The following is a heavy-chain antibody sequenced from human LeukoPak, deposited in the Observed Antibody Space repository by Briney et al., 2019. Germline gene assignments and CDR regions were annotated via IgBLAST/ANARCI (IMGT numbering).Heavy chain of an antibody. Sequence: ASLKVSSKASGFTLTSSAMWRVRDTRGQRLECIGWIFVGSGNTNYAQKFQARVTITRDMYTSTAYMELSRLRSEDTAVYYCAAVGYRLQYYFDYWGQRTLVTVSS. CDR1: GFTLTSSA. J-gene: IGHJ4*02. CDR2: IFVGSGNT. D-gene: IGHD4-11*01. V-gene: IGHV1-58*02. CDR3: AAVGYRLQYYFDY.